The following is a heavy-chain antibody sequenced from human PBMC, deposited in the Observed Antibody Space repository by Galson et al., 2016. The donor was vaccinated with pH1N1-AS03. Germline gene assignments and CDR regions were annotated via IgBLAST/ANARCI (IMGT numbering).Heavy chain of an antibody. D-gene: IGHD2-8*01. J-gene: IGHJ5*02. Sequence: SLRLSCAASGFTFSSYGMHWVRQAPGKGLEWVTFIRHDGSNRYYADSVKGRFTISRDNSKNTLFLQMNSLRPEDTAVYYCAQDRVNGIDATTRWCAPWGQGAQVTVSS. V-gene: IGHV3-30*02. CDR2: IRHDGSNR. CDR3: AQDRVNGIDATTRWCAP. CDR1: GFTFSSYG.